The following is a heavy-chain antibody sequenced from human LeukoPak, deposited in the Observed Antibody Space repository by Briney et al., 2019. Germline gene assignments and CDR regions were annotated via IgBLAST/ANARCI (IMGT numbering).Heavy chain of an antibody. CDR1: GYTFTNYD. Sequence: ASAKVSCKASGYTFTNYDINWVRQATGQGLEWMGWMNPNSGNTGYAQKFQDRVTMTRNTSISTAYMELSSLRSEDTAFYYCARVNCSSTSCRSKFLDYWGQGTLVTVSS. J-gene: IGHJ4*02. CDR2: MNPNSGNT. D-gene: IGHD2-2*01. CDR3: ARVNCSSTSCRSKFLDY. V-gene: IGHV1-8*01.